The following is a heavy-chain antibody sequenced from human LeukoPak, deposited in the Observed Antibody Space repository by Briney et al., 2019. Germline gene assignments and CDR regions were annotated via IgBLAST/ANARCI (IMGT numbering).Heavy chain of an antibody. J-gene: IGHJ6*02. CDR1: GGTVSSYA. D-gene: IGHD2-15*01. CDR3: ARLSDCSGGSCYSYYYYGMDV. Sequence: ASVKVSCKASGGTVSSYAISWVRQAPGQGLEWMGRIIPIFGIANYAQKFQGRVTITADKSTSTAYMELSSLRSEDTAVYYCARLSDCSGGSCYSYYYYGMDVWGQGTTVTVS. V-gene: IGHV1-69*04. CDR2: IIPIFGIA.